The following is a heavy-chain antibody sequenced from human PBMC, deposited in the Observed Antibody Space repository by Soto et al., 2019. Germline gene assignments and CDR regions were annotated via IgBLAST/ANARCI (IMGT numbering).Heavy chain of an antibody. CDR2: IWYDGSNK. D-gene: IGHD5-18*01. CDR1: GFTFSSYG. CDR3: ARDGITAMVNRDAFDI. J-gene: IGHJ3*02. V-gene: IGHV3-33*01. Sequence: QVQLVESGGGVVQPGRSLRLSCAASGFTFSSYGMHWVRQAPGKGLEWVAVIWYDGSNKYYADSVKGLFTISRDNSKNTLYLQMNSLRAEYTAVYYCARDGITAMVNRDAFDIWGQGTMVTVSS.